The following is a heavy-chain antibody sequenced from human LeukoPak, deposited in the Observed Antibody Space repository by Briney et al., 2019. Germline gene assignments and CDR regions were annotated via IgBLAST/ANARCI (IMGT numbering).Heavy chain of an antibody. CDR1: GGSISSYY. D-gene: IGHD1-26*01. Sequence: SETLSLTCTVSGGSISSYYWSWIRQPPGKGLEWIGYIYYSGSTNYNPSLKSRVTISVDTSKNQFSLKLSSVTAGDTAVYYCARDGGSLGVYYYYMDVWGKGTTVTVSS. V-gene: IGHV4-59*01. CDR2: IYYSGST. CDR3: ARDGGSLGVYYYYMDV. J-gene: IGHJ6*03.